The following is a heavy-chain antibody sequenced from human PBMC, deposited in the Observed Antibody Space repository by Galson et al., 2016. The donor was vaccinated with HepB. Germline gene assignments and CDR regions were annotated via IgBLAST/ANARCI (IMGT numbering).Heavy chain of an antibody. J-gene: IGHJ4*02. V-gene: IGHV4-39*02. CDR3: ARALSPTNQYFFNS. D-gene: IGHD1-14*01. CDR2: VSYSGTT. CDR1: GASVSSSNCY. Sequence: SETLSLTCTVSGASVSSSNCYWGWIRQPPGKGLEWLASVSYSGTTDYKPSLRSRLTISADTSKNHFSLRLSSVTDADTAVYYCARALSPTNQYFFNSWGQGTLVTVSS.